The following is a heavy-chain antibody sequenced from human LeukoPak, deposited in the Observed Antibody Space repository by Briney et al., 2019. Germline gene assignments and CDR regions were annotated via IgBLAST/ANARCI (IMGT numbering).Heavy chain of an antibody. J-gene: IGHJ4*02. CDR3: AKPETPAGPHFDY. CDR1: GFTFSRYA. CDR2: ISGSGGST. V-gene: IGHV3-23*01. Sequence: GGSLRLSCAASGFTFSRYAMSWVRQAPGKGLEWVSAISGSGGSTYYADSVKGRFTISRDNSKNTLYLQMNSLRAEDTAIYYCAKPETPAGPHFDYWGQGTLVTVSS. D-gene: IGHD5-24*01.